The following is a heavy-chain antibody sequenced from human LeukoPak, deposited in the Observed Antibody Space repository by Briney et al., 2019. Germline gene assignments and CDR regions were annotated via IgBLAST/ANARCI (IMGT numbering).Heavy chain of an antibody. Sequence: QPGRSLRLSCAASGFTFSSYAMHWVRQAPGKGLEWVAVISYDGSNKYYADSVKGRFTISRDNSKNTLYLQMNSLRAEDTAVYYCAKGYSGHLQAFDYWGQGTLVTVSS. CDR1: GFTFSSYA. CDR3: AKGYSGHLQAFDY. V-gene: IGHV3-30-3*01. D-gene: IGHD5-12*01. J-gene: IGHJ4*02. CDR2: ISYDGSNK.